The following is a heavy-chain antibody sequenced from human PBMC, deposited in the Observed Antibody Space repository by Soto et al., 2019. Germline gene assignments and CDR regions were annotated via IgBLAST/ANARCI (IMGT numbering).Heavy chain of an antibody. J-gene: IGHJ5*02. D-gene: IGHD4-17*01. Sequence: GGSLRLSCAASGFTFDDYAMHWVRQAPGKGLEWVSGISWNSGSIGYADSVKGRFTISRDNAKNSLYLQMNSLRAEDTALYYCAKEVSTGRWFDPWGQGTLVTVSS. CDR3: AKEVSTGRWFDP. CDR2: ISWNSGSI. V-gene: IGHV3-9*01. CDR1: GFTFDDYA.